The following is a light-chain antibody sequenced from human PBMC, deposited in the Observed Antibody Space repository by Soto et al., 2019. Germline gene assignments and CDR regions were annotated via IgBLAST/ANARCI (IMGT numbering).Light chain of an antibody. V-gene: IGKV3-15*01. CDR2: GAS. CDR1: QSVSSN. Sequence: ILMTQSPATLSVSPGERATLSCRASQSVSSNLAWYQQKPSQGPRLLIYGASTRATGIPARFSGSGSGTEFTLTISSLQSEDFAVYFCQQYNDWPRTFGQGTKVDIK. CDR3: QQYNDWPRT. J-gene: IGKJ1*01.